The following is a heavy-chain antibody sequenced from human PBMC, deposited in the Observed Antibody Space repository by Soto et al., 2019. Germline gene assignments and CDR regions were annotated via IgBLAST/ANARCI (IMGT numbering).Heavy chain of an antibody. V-gene: IGHV3-30*04. CDR2: IAYDGSNK. CDR1: GFAFSRYA. J-gene: IGHJ4*02. Sequence: GGSLRLSCAASGFAFSRYAMHWVRQAPGKGLEWVADIAYDGSNKYYADSVKGRFTISRDNSKNTLYLQMNSLRVEDTAVYYCTRDQPEMAFDHWGQGTLVTVSS. CDR3: TRDQPEMAFDH.